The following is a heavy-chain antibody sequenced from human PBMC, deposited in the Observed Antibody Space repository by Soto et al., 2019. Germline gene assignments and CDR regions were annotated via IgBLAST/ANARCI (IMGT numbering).Heavy chain of an antibody. CDR2: IWYDGSKK. CDR1: GFTFSSYG. Sequence: QLLLVESGGGVVQPGRSLRLSCAASGFTFSSYGMHWVRPAPGKGLEWVAVIWYDGSKKYYVDSVKGSFTISIDNSKNTLYLQMNSLRAEDTAVYYCARDGYCSGGSCYSVPVFDYWGQGTLVTVSS. V-gene: IGHV3-33*01. D-gene: IGHD2-15*01. CDR3: ARDGYCSGGSCYSVPVFDY. J-gene: IGHJ4*02.